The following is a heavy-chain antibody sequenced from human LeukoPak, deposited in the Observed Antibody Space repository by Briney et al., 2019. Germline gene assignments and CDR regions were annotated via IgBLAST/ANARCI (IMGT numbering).Heavy chain of an antibody. CDR2: FSADGYT. CDR1: GFNVATNY. J-gene: IGHJ4*02. Sequence: GGSLRLSCAASGFNVATNYMSWVRQVPGKGLDWVSVFSADGYTGYADSVKGRFTVSRDSSKNTMYLQMNSLRAEDTALYYCARDLNYWGQGMLVTVSS. CDR3: ARDLNY. V-gene: IGHV3-53*01.